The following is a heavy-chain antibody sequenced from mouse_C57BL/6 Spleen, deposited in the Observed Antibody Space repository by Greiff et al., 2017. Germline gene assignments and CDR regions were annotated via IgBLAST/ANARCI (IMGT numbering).Heavy chain of an antibody. V-gene: IGHV1-72*01. J-gene: IGHJ1*03. Sequence: QVHVKPPGAELVKPGASVKLSCKASGYTFTSYWLHWVKQRPGRGLGWIGRIDPNSGGTKYNEKFKSKATLTVDKPSSTAYMQLSSLTSEDSAVYYCARNYGSSSSYWYFDVWGTGTTVTVSS. CDR3: ARNYGSSSSYWYFDV. CDR2: IDPNSGGT. CDR1: GYTFTSYW. D-gene: IGHD1-1*01.